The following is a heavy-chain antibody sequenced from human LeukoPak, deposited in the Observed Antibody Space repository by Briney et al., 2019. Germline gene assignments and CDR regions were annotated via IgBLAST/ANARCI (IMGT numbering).Heavy chain of an antibody. J-gene: IGHJ4*02. CDR2: ISGSGGST. CDR3: ASNPKGGETTRDY. Sequence: PGGSLRLSCAASGVTFSSYAMSWVRQAPGKGLEWVAAISGSGGSTYYADSVKGRFTISRDNSKNTLYLQMNSLRAEDTAVYYCASNPKGGETTRDYWGQGTLVTVSS. D-gene: IGHD1-1*01. CDR1: GVTFSSYA. V-gene: IGHV3-23*01.